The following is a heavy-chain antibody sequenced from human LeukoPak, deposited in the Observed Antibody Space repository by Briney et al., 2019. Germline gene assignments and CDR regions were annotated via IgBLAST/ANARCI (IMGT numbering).Heavy chain of an antibody. V-gene: IGHV1-8*03. CDR3: ARNLGYCSSTSCYNDAFDI. CDR2: MNPKSGNT. D-gene: IGHD2-2*02. CDR1: GYTFTRYD. J-gene: IGHJ3*02. Sequence: GASVKVSCKASGYTFTRYDINWVRQATGQGLEWMGWMNPKSGNTGHAQKFQGRVTITRDTSISTVYMELSSLRSEDTAVYFCARNLGYCSSTSCYNDAFDIWGQGTMVTVSS.